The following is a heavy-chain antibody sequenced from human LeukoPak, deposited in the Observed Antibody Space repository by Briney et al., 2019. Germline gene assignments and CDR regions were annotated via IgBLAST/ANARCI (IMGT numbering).Heavy chain of an antibody. Sequence: PSETLSLTCTVSGGSISSSSYYWGWIRQPPGKGLEWIGSIYYSGSTYYNPSLKSRVTISVDTSKNQFSLKLSSVTAADTAVYYCARDRRSYKGIVNWFDPWGQGTLVTVSS. V-gene: IGHV4-39*07. J-gene: IGHJ5*02. CDR3: ARDRRSYKGIVNWFDP. D-gene: IGHD1-26*01. CDR1: GGSISSSSYY. CDR2: IYYSGST.